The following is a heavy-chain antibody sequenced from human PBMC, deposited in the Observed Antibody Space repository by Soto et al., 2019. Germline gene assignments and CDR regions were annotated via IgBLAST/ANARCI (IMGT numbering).Heavy chain of an antibody. D-gene: IGHD3-16*01. CDR3: PKDRGVGVPIRFFAY. CDR1: GFTFSSYG. Sequence: QVQLVESGGGVVQPGRSLRLSCAASGFTFSSYGMHWVRQAPGKGLEWVAVISYDGRNKNYADSVNGRFTISRDNSKNPLNLKRNSLRAEEPVVYSGPKDRGVGVPIRFFAYWGQGTRLTV. V-gene: IGHV3-30*18. J-gene: IGHJ4*02. CDR2: ISYDGRNK.